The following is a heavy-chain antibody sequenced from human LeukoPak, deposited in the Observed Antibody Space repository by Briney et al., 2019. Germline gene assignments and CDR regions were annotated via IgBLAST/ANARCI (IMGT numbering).Heavy chain of an antibody. CDR2: ISGSGGST. J-gene: IGHJ4*02. Sequence: GGSLRLSCAASGFTFSSYAMSWVRQAPGKGLEWVSAISGSGGSTYYADSVKGRFTISRAIANKTVYLQMNNLRAEDTATYYCAKPSWYGDYQFPFDSWGQGVSVTVSS. CDR1: GFTFSSYA. D-gene: IGHD4-17*01. CDR3: AKPSWYGDYQFPFDS. V-gene: IGHV3-23*01.